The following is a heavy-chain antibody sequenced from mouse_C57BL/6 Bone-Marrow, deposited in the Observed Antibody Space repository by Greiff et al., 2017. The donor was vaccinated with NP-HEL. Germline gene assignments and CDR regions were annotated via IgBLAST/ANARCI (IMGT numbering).Heavy chain of an antibody. V-gene: IGHV5-6*02. Sequence: EVKLVESGGDLVKPGGSLKLSCAASGFTFSSYGMSWVRQTPDKRLEWVATISSGGSYTYYPDSVKGRFTISRDNAKNTLYLQMSSLKSEDTAMYYCARRGIYYDPGTLFAYGGQGTLVTVSA. CDR1: GFTFSSYG. D-gene: IGHD2-4*01. CDR2: ISSGGSYT. J-gene: IGHJ3*01. CDR3: ARRGIYYDPGTLFAY.